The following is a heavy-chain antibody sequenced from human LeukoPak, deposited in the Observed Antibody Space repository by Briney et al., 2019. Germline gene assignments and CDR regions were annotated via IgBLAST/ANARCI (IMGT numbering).Heavy chain of an antibody. CDR3: VKSPWYHGSGSYSGTIH. D-gene: IGHD3-10*01. CDR1: RFTVSTNY. J-gene: IGHJ4*02. Sequence: PGGSLRLSCAASRFTVSTNYMSWVRQAPGKGLEWVSLVYSGGTTYHADSVKGRFTISRDDSKNTVYLQMNSLRAEDTAVYYCVKSPWYHGSGSYSGTIHWGQGTLVTVSS. V-gene: IGHV3-66*01. CDR2: VYSGGTT.